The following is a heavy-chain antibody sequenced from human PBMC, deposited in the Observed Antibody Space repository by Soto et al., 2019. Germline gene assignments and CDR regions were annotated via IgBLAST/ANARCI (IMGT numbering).Heavy chain of an antibody. J-gene: IGHJ6*02. D-gene: IGHD6-13*01. V-gene: IGHV1-46*01. CDR3: ARALWGAAAGDYYYYYGMDV. Sequence: ASVKVSCKASGYTFTSYYMHWVRQAPGQGLEWMGIINPSGGSTSYAQKFQGRVTISVDTSKNQFSLKLSSVTAADTAVYYCARALWGAAAGDYYYYYGMDVWGQGTTVTVSS. CDR2: INPSGGST. CDR1: GYTFTSYY.